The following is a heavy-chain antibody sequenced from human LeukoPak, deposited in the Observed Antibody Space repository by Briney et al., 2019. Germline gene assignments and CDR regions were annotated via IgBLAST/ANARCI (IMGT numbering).Heavy chain of an antibody. Sequence: ASVKVSCKASGYTFTGYYMHWVRQAPGQGLEWMGWINPNSGGTNYAQKFQGGVTMTRDTSISTAYMELSRLRSDDTAVYYCARGGYSSGWYFDYWGQGTLVTVSS. J-gene: IGHJ4*02. D-gene: IGHD6-19*01. CDR3: ARGGYSSGWYFDY. CDR1: GYTFTGYY. CDR2: INPNSGGT. V-gene: IGHV1-2*02.